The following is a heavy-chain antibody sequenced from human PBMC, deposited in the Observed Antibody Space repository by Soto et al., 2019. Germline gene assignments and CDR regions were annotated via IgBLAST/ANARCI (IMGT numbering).Heavy chain of an antibody. CDR1: GGSISSGGYY. V-gene: IGHV4-31*03. Sequence: SETLSLTCTVSGGSISSGGYYWSWIRQHPGKGLEWIGYIYYSGSTYYNPSLKSRVTISVDTSKNQFSLKLSSVTAADTAVYYCARDRSSWYDEGFDYWGKGTLVTVSS. J-gene: IGHJ4*02. CDR3: ARDRSSWYDEGFDY. D-gene: IGHD6-13*01. CDR2: IYYSGST.